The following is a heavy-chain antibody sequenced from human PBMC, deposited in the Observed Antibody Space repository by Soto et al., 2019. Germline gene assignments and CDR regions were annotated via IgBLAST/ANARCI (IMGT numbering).Heavy chain of an antibody. D-gene: IGHD2-15*01. J-gene: IGHJ6*03. CDR1: GFTFSSYG. CDR2: ISYDGSNK. V-gene: IGHV3-30*18. Sequence: GGSLRLSCAASGFTFSSYGMHWVRQAPGKGLEWVAVISYDGSNKYYADSVKGRFTISRDNSKNTLYLQMNSLRAEDTAVYYCAKGYCSGGSCSPRLDMDVWGKGTTVTVSS. CDR3: AKGYCSGGSCSPRLDMDV.